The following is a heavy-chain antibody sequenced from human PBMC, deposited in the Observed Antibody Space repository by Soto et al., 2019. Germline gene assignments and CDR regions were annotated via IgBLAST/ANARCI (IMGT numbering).Heavy chain of an antibody. J-gene: IGHJ3*02. CDR1: GGSISSYY. V-gene: IGHV4-59*01. Sequence: PSETLSLTCTVSGGSISSYYWSWIRQPPGKGLEWIGYIYYSGSTNYNPSLKSRVTISVDTSKNQFSLKLSSVTAADTAVYYCAREGESGSYYLQAFDIWGQGTMVTVSS. CDR3: AREGESGSYYLQAFDI. D-gene: IGHD1-26*01. CDR2: IYYSGST.